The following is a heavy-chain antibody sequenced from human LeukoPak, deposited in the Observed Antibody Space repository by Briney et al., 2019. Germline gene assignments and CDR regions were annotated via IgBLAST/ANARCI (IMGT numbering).Heavy chain of an antibody. Sequence: GESLKISCTGSGYSFTNYWIGWVRQMPGKGLEWMGIIYPGDSDTRYIPSFQGQVTISADKSINTAYLQWTSLKASDTAMYYCARRVDSYWFFDYWGQGTLVTVSS. D-gene: IGHD1-26*01. CDR1: GYSFTNYW. J-gene: IGHJ4*02. CDR2: IYPGDSDT. CDR3: ARRVDSYWFFDY. V-gene: IGHV5-51*01.